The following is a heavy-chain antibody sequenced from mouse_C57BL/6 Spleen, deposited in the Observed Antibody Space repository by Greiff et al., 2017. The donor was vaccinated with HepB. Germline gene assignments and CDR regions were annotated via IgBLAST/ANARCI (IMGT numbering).Heavy chain of an antibody. Sequence: VQLQQSGAELVKPGASVKMSCKASGYTFTSYWITWVKQRPGQGLEWIGDIYPGSGSTNYNEKFKSKATLTVDTSSSTAYMQLSSLTSEDSAVYYCARGVGDYGSTLYYAMDCWGQGTSVTVSS. CDR1: GYTFTSYW. V-gene: IGHV1-55*01. J-gene: IGHJ4*01. D-gene: IGHD1-1*01. CDR3: ARGVGDYGSTLYYAMDC. CDR2: IYPGSGST.